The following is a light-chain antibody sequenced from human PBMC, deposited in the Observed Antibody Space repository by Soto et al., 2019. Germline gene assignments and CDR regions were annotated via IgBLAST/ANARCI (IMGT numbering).Light chain of an antibody. CDR3: LQYGSSPRT. V-gene: IGKV3-20*01. CDR2: GAS. Sequence: EIVLTQSPGTLSLSPGERATLSCRASQSVSSSNLAWYQQKPGQAPRLLIYGASSRATGIPDRFSGGGSGTDFTLTISRLEPEDFAVYYCLQYGSSPRTFGQGTKVEIK. CDR1: QSVSSSN. J-gene: IGKJ1*01.